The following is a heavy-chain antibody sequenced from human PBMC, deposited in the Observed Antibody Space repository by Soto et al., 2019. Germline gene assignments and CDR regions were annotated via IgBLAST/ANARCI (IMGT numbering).Heavy chain of an antibody. V-gene: IGHV4-31*03. Sequence: QVQLQESGPGLMKPSQTLSLTCSVSGGSISSGGYYWSWIRQHPGKGLEWIGHIYYSGSTYYNPSLKSRVTISVDTSKNQFSLRLTSVTAADTAVYYCARNGLVTDFQYWGQGTLVIVSS. D-gene: IGHD3-9*01. CDR3: ARNGLVTDFQY. CDR2: IYYSGST. CDR1: GGSISSGGYY. J-gene: IGHJ1*01.